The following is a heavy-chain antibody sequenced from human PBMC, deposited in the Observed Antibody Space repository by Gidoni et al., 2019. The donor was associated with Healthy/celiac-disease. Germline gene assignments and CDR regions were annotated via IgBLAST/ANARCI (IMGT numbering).Heavy chain of an antibody. CDR1: GFTFSSYA. V-gene: IGHV3-30-3*01. J-gene: IGHJ4*02. CDR2: ISYDGSNK. CDR3: ARETYYYDSSGYKVLLPFDY. D-gene: IGHD3-22*01. Sequence: QVQLVESGGGVVQPGRSLRLSCAASGFTFSSYAMHWVRQAPGKGLEWVAVISYDGSNKDYADSGKGRFTISRDNSKNTLYLQMNSLRAEDTAVYYCARETYYYDSSGYKVLLPFDYWGQGTLVTVSS.